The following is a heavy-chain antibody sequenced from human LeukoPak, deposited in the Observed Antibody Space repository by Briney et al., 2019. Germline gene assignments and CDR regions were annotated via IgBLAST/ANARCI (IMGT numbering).Heavy chain of an antibody. CDR2: INHSGST. D-gene: IGHD6-6*01. CDR1: GGSFSGYY. V-gene: IGHV4-34*01. CDR3: ARLTQIVAFDI. J-gene: IGHJ3*02. Sequence: SETLSLTCAVYGGSFSGYYWSWIRQPPGKGLEWIGEINHSGSTNYNPSLKSRVTISVDTSKNQFSLKLSSVTAADTAVYYCARLTQIVAFDIWGQGTMVTVSS.